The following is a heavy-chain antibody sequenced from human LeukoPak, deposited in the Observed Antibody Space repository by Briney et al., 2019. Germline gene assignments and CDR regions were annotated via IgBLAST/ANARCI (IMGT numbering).Heavy chain of an antibody. D-gene: IGHD1-1*01. V-gene: IGHV4-39*01. CDR3: ARHHHNWDWGE. J-gene: IGHJ4*02. CDR2: VSYSGST. CDR1: GGSFSTYNYY. Sequence: AETLSITCTVSGGSFSTYNYYWGWIRQPPGKGLEWIWSVSYSGSTYYNPSLKSRVTISVDTSKNQFSLKLTSVTAADTAVFYCARHHHNWDWGEWGQGTLVTVSS.